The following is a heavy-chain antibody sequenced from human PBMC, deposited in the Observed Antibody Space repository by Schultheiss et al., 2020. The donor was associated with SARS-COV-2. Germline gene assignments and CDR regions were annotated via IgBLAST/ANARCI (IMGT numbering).Heavy chain of an antibody. J-gene: IGHJ6*02. CDR3: ARGYSWDYYGMDV. CDR2: IIPYNGNT. Sequence: ASVKVSCEASGYTFTNYGISWVRQAPGQGLEWMGWIIPYNGNTNYAQKFQGRVTLTTDTSTSTAYMELSRLRSDDTAVYYCARGYSWDYYGMDVWGQGTTVTVSS. CDR1: GYTFTNYG. V-gene: IGHV1-18*01. D-gene: IGHD5-18*01.